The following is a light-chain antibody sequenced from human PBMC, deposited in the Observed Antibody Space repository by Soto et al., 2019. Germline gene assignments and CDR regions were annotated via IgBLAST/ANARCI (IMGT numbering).Light chain of an antibody. V-gene: IGLV2-14*01. CDR2: EVS. J-gene: IGLJ3*02. CDR1: SSDVGGYNY. CDR3: SSYTVSTPVV. Sequence: QSVLTQPASVSGSPGQSITISYTGTSSDVGGYNYVSWYQQHPGKAPRLMIYEVSNRPSGVSNRFSGSKSGNTASLTISGLQAEDEADYYCSSYTVSTPVVFGGGTKLTVL.